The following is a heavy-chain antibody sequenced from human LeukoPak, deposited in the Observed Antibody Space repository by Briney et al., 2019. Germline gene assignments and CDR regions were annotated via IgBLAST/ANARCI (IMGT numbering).Heavy chain of an antibody. CDR1: GHSFTSYW. J-gene: IGHJ6*03. V-gene: IGHV5-51*01. CDR2: IYPGDSDT. Sequence: GESLKISCKGSGHSFTSYWIGWVRQMPGKGLEWMGIIYPGDSDTRYSPSFQGQVTISVDKSISTAYLQWSSLKASDTAMYYCARHGRGITIFGVVTPNSYYYMDVWGKGTTVTVSS. D-gene: IGHD3-3*01. CDR3: ARHGRGITIFGVVTPNSYYYMDV.